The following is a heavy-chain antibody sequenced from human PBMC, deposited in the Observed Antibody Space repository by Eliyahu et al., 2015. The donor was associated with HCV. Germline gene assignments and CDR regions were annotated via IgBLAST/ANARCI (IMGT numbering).Heavy chain of an antibody. Sequence: EVQLVESGGGLVKPGRSLRLSCTASGFTFGDSAMXWFRQAPGKGLGWVGFIRSKAYGGTTEYAASVKGRFTISRDDSKSIAYLQMNSLKTEDTAVYYCTRDSDLRQWLVQLAYFDYWGQGTLVTVSS. CDR1: GFTFGDSA. V-gene: IGHV3-49*05. J-gene: IGHJ4*02. CDR3: TRDSDLRQWLVQLAYFDY. D-gene: IGHD6-19*01. CDR2: IRSKAYGGTT.